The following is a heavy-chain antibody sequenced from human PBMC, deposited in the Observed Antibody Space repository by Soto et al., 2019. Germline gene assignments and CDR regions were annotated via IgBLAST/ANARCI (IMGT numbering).Heavy chain of an antibody. D-gene: IGHD5-12*01. Sequence: PGGSLRLSCAASGFTFSGFSMNWVRQAPGKGLEWVSSVTSSPSSMFYADSVKGRSTISRDNAKSTLYLQMNSLRDEDTAVYYCVRGNTGYGNFDSWGQGTLVTVSS. CDR3: VRGNTGYGNFDS. V-gene: IGHV3-21*01. J-gene: IGHJ4*02. CDR1: GFTFSGFS. CDR2: VTSSPSSM.